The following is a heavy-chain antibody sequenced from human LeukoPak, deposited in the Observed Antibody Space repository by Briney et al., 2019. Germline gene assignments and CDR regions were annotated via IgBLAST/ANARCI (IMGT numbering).Heavy chain of an antibody. J-gene: IGHJ4*02. CDR1: GFTFGSYA. CDR3: ARDYPGYYYDSSGYQWDY. Sequence: GGSLRLSCAASGFTFGSYAMSWVRQAPGKGLGWVSAISGSGSTIYYADSVKGRFTISRDDAKNSLYLQMNSLRAEDTAVYYCARDYPGYYYDSSGYQWDYWGQGTLVTVSS. CDR2: ISGSGSTI. D-gene: IGHD3-22*01. V-gene: IGHV3-23*01.